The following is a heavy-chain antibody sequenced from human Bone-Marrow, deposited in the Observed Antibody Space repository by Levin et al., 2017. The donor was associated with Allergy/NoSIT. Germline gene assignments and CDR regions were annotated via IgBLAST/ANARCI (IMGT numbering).Heavy chain of an antibody. Sequence: PSETLSLTCTVSGGSISNYYWSWIRQPPGKGLEWIGYIYYSGSTSYNPSLKSRVTISVDTSKNHFSLKLSSVTAADSAVYYCARVIIRKSTSSAYGLDVWGQGTTVTVSS. J-gene: IGHJ6*02. V-gene: IGHV4-59*01. D-gene: IGHD2-2*01. CDR3: ARVIIRKSTSSAYGLDV. CDR1: GGSISNYY. CDR2: IYYSGST.